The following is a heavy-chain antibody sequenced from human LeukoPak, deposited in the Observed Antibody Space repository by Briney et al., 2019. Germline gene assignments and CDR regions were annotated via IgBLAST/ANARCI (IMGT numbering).Heavy chain of an antibody. D-gene: IGHD6-13*01. Sequence: GESLRLSCAASGFTFTDYWMSWVRQAPGKGLEWVANIGQDGSNKFYVASVKGRFSISRDNAKNSVFLQMNNLRVEDTAIYYCATSRAAAGCDWGQGTLVTVSS. CDR2: IGQDGSNK. CDR3: ATSRAAAGCD. J-gene: IGHJ4*02. V-gene: IGHV3-7*03. CDR1: GFTFTDYW.